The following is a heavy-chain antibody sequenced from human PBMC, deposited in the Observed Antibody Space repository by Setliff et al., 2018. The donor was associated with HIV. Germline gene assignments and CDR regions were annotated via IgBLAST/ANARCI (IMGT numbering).Heavy chain of an antibody. V-gene: IGHV4-34*01. CDR1: GGSFSGYC. CDR2: INHSGRT. Sequence: PSETLSLTCAVYGGSFSGYCWSWIRQPPGKGLEWIGEINHSGRTKYNPSLKSRVTTSVDTSKNQFSLKLGSVTAADTAVYYCARSIVPVASGYYYFEYWGQGTLVTVSS. CDR3: ARSIVPVASGYYYFEY. J-gene: IGHJ4*02. D-gene: IGHD3-3*01.